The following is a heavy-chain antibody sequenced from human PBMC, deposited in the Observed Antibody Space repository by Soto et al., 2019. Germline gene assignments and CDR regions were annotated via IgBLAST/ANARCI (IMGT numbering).Heavy chain of an antibody. CDR3: ARVWKSYYDSSGYYHNWFDP. CDR2: IIPIFGTA. D-gene: IGHD3-22*01. Sequence: SVKVSCKASGGTFSSYAISWVRQAPGQGLEWMGGIIPIFGTANYAQKFQGRVTITADESTSTAYMELSSLRSEDTAVYYCARVWKSYYDSSGYYHNWFDPWGQGTLVTVSS. CDR1: GGTFSSYA. J-gene: IGHJ5*02. V-gene: IGHV1-69*13.